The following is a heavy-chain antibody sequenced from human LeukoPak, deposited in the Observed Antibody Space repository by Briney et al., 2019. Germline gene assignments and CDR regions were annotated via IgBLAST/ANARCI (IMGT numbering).Heavy chain of an antibody. D-gene: IGHD2-21*01. CDR1: GYTFTSYD. CDR3: ARIARHNDAFDI. V-gene: IGHV1-2*04. CDR2: INPNSGGT. J-gene: IGHJ3*02. Sequence: ASVKVSCKASGYTFTSYDINWVRQATGQGLEWMGWINPNSGGTNYAQKFQGWVTMTRDTSISTAYMELSRLRSDDTAVYYCARIARHNDAFDIWGQGTMVTVSS.